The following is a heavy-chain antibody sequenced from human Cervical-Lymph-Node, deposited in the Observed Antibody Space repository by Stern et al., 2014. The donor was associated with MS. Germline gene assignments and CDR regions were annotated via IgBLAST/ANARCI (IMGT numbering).Heavy chain of an antibody. J-gene: IGHJ4*02. D-gene: IGHD2-15*01. CDR3: ARDSGSGMLYYFDF. V-gene: IGHV3-48*01. Sequence: EMQLVESGGGLVQPGGSLRLSCAVSGFTSNTYSLNWVRQAPGQGLEWVSYISSSSSTIHYADSVKGRFTISRDNAKNSLYLQMNSLRAEDTAVYYCARDSGSGMLYYFDFWGQGSLVAVSS. CDR1: GFTSNTYS. CDR2: ISSSSSTI.